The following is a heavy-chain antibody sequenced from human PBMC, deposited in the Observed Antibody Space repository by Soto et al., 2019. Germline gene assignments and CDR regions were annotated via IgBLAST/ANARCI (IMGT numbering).Heavy chain of an antibody. CDR2: IVPMFGTA. CDR3: ARDGDPQSAFWSGPLGGGRFDP. D-gene: IGHD3-3*01. V-gene: IGHV1-69*12. CDR1: GGTFGNSA. Sequence: QVQLVQSGAEVKKPGSSVNVSCKTSGGTFGNSAVTWVRQAPGQGLEWLGGIVPMFGTANYAQKFQGRVTITADESTITAYMERSSLNTGDAAVYYCARDGDPQSAFWSGPLGGGRFDPWGQGTLVTVSS. J-gene: IGHJ5*02.